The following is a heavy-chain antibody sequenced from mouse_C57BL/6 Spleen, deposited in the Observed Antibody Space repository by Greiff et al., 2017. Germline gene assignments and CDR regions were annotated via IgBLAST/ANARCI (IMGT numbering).Heavy chain of an antibody. D-gene: IGHD1-1*01. CDR1: GYTFTSYW. V-gene: IGHV1-52*01. Sequence: QVQLQQPGAELVRPGSSVKLSCKASGYTFTSYWMHWVKQRPIQGLEWIGNIDPSDSETHYNQKFKDKATLTVDKSSSTAYMQLSSLTSEDSAVYYCARRDGSRNWYFDVWGTGTTVTVSS. CDR2: IDPSDSET. CDR3: ARRDGSRNWYFDV. J-gene: IGHJ1*03.